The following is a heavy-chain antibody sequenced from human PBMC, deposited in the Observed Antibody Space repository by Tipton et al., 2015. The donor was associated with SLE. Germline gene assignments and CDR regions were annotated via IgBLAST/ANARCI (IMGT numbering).Heavy chain of an antibody. CDR3: ASMPGYCSSTTCWNWFDP. V-gene: IGHV4-39*07. CDR2: IYYSGST. CDR1: GGSISSGSYY. D-gene: IGHD2-2*01. Sequence: TLSLTCTVSGGSISSGSYYWGWIRQPPGKGLEWIGSIYYSGSTYYNPSLKSRVTISVDTSKNQFSLKLSSVTAADTAVYYCASMPGYCSSTTCWNWFDPWGQGTLVTVSS. J-gene: IGHJ5*02.